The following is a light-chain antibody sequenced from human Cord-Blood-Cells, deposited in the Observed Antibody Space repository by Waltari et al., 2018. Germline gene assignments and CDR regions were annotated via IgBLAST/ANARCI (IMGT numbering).Light chain of an antibody. CDR1: SSDVAGYNY. Sequence: QSALTQPASVSGSPGQSITISCTGTSSDVAGYNYVSWYQQHPGKAPKLMIYDVSKRPSGVSNRFSGSKSGNTASLTISGLQAEDEADYYCSSYTSSSTFEVFGGGTKLTVL. J-gene: IGLJ3*02. CDR2: DVS. CDR3: SSYTSSSTFEV. V-gene: IGLV2-14*01.